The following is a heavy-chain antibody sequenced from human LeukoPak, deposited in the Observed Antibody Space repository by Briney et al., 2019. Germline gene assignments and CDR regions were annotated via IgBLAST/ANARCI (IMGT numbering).Heavy chain of an antibody. CDR1: GFTFSDYY. J-gene: IGHJ4*02. CDR2: ISSSGSTI. V-gene: IGHV3-11*01. Sequence: GGSLRISCAASGFTFSDYYMSWIRQAPGKGLEWVSYISSSGSTIYYADSVKGRFTISRDNSKNTLFLQMNSLRAEDTAIYYCAKFSVWSSGHFDYWGQGTLVTVSS. CDR3: AKFSVWSSGHFDY. D-gene: IGHD3-10*01.